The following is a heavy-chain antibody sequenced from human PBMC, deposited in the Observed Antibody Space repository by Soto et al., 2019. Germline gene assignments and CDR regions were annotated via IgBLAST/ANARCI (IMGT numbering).Heavy chain of an antibody. CDR1: GFTFSSYA. CDR3: AKDLLSDYYDSSGPYDAFDI. D-gene: IGHD3-22*01. Sequence: GSLRLSCAASGFTFSSYAMSWVRQAPGKGLEWVSAISGSGGSTYYADSVKGRFTISRDNSKNTLYLQMNSLRAEDTAVYYCAKDLLSDYYDSSGPYDAFDIWGQGTMVTVSS. CDR2: ISGSGGST. V-gene: IGHV3-23*01. J-gene: IGHJ3*02.